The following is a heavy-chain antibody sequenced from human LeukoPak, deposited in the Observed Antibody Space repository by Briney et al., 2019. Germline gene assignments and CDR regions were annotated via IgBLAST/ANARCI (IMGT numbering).Heavy chain of an antibody. CDR2: IYHSGST. CDR1: GGSFSGYY. D-gene: IGHD4-17*01. Sequence: SETLSLTCAVYGGSFSGYYWSWIRQPPGKGLEWIGYIYHSGSTYYNPSLKSRVTISVDRSKNQFSLKLSSVTAADTAVYYCAREAVTDGLFDYWGQGTLVTVSS. CDR3: AREAVTDGLFDY. V-gene: IGHV4-34*01. J-gene: IGHJ4*02.